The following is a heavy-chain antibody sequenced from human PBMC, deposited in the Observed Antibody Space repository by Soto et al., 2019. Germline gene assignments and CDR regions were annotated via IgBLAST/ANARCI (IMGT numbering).Heavy chain of an antibody. D-gene: IGHD6-19*01. V-gene: IGHV3-74*01. Sequence: GGSLRLSCAASGFTFSTYWMHWVRQAPGKGPVWVSRISTDGSSTSYADSVKGRFTISRDNAKNTLYLQMNSLRAEDTAVYYCARAQAVTGTGGFYWGQGT. J-gene: IGHJ4*02. CDR3: ARAQAVTGTGGFY. CDR1: GFTFSTYW. CDR2: ISTDGSST.